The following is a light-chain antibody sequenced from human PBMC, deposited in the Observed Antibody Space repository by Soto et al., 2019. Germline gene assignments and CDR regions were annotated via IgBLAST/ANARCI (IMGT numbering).Light chain of an antibody. Sequence: HMTPSSSSLSAFIGERVTITCPASHGSRNDLGWYQQKPGQAPKLLIYAASSLQSGVPARFSGSGSGTDFTLTISSLQPEDFAAYYCLQDCRCPQTFGPGTKVDIK. CDR2: AAS. V-gene: IGKV1-6*01. CDR3: LQDCRCPQT. J-gene: IGKJ3*01. CDR1: HGSRND.